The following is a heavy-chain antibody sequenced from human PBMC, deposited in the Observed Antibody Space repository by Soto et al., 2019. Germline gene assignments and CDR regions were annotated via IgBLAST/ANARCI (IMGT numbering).Heavy chain of an antibody. CDR3: ARGSAYSDYDLEY. CDR2: VSGTGGSA. D-gene: IGHD4-17*01. Sequence: EVQLLESGGGLVRPGGSLRLSCPAPGFTFSTYARTWVPQAPGRGLEWVSGVSGTGGSAYYADSMKGRCPISRDKSTNTLYLHMNSLRAGDTAVYYCARGSAYSDYDLEYWGQGTLVTVSS. J-gene: IGHJ4*02. CDR1: GFTFSTYA. V-gene: IGHV3-23*01.